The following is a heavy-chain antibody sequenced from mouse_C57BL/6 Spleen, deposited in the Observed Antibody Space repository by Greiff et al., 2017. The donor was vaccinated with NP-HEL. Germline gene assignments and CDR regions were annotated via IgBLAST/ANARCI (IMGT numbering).Heavy chain of an antibody. D-gene: IGHD1-1*01. CDR3: TRQPYGSSPYYFDY. Sequence: VQLQQSGAELVRPGASVTLSCKASGYTFTDYEMHWVKQTPVHGLEWIGAIDPETGGTAYNQKFKGKAILTADKSPSTAYMELRSLTSEDSAVYYCTRQPYGSSPYYFDYWGQGTTLTVSS. CDR1: GYTFTDYE. CDR2: IDPETGGT. J-gene: IGHJ2*01. V-gene: IGHV1-15*01.